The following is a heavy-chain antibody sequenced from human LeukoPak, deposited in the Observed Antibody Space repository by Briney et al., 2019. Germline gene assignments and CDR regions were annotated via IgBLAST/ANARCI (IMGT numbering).Heavy chain of an antibody. CDR1: GFTFSSYA. CDR3: AKVLVRSGWYYFDY. J-gene: IGHJ4*02. Sequence: PGGSLRFSCAASGFTFSSYAMSWVRQAPGKGLEWVSAISGSGGSTYYADSVKGRFTISRDNSKNTLYLQMNSLRAEDTAVYYCAKVLVRSGWYYFDYWGQGTLVTVSS. CDR2: ISGSGGST. V-gene: IGHV3-23*01. D-gene: IGHD6-19*01.